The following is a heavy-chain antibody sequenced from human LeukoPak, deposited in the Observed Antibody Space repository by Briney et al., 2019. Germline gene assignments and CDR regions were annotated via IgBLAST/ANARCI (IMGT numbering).Heavy chain of an antibody. D-gene: IGHD6-6*01. CDR1: GYSFTSYW. Sequence: GESLQISCQGSGYSFTSYWISWVRQMPGKGLEWMGIIYPGDSDTRYSPSFQGQVTISADKSISTAYLQWSSLKASDTAMYYCARLEYSSSSPSGTPHYWGQGTLVNVSS. CDR3: ARLEYSSSSPSGTPHY. J-gene: IGHJ4*02. CDR2: IYPGDSDT. V-gene: IGHV5-51*01.